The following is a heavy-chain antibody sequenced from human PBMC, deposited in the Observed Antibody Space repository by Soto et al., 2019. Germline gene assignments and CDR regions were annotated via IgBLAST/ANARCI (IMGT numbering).Heavy chain of an antibody. CDR3: ARGTRRAVAGTSFFYYYYVDV. D-gene: IGHD6-19*01. Sequence: GASVKVSCKASGYTFTSYDINWVRQATGQGLEWMGWMKPNSGNTGYAQKLQGRVTMTRNTSISTAYIELSSLRSEDTAVYYCARGTRRAVAGTSFFYYYYVDVWGKGTTVTVSS. V-gene: IGHV1-8*01. J-gene: IGHJ6*03. CDR2: MKPNSGNT. CDR1: GYTFTSYD.